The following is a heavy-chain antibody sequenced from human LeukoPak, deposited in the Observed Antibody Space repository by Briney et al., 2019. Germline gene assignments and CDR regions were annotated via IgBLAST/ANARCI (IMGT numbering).Heavy chain of an antibody. V-gene: IGHV1-8*01. J-gene: IGHJ4*02. CDR3: ARGVGEGIAAPSRAPFDY. CDR2: MNPNSGNT. Sequence: ASVKISCKASGYTFTSYYINWVRHATGQRLEWMGWMNPNSGNTGYAQKFQGRVTMTRNTSMSTAYMELSSLRSEDTAVYYCARGVGEGIAAPSRAPFDYWGQGTLSPSPQ. CDR1: GYTFTSYY. D-gene: IGHD6-13*01.